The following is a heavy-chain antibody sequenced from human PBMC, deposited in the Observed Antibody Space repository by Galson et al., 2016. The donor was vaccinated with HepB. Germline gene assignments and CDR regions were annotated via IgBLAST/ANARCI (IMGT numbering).Heavy chain of an antibody. CDR1: GASISSGRYF. Sequence: TLSLTCTVSGASISSGRYFWTWIRQPAGKGLEWIGRIYPSGNTNYNSSLKRRLTISIDTSKNQFSLKLTSVTAADTAIYYCARAPWDVSSGWLFDLWGQGTLVAVSS. CDR3: ARAPWDVSSGWLFDL. J-gene: IGHJ4*02. D-gene: IGHD6-19*01. V-gene: IGHV4-61*02. CDR2: IYPSGNT.